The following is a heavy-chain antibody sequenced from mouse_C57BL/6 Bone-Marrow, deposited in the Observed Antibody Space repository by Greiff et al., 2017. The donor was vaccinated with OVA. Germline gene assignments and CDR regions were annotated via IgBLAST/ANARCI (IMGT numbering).Heavy chain of an antibody. CDR3: ARWGPGYDYDRGFDY. CDR1: GYTFTSYW. D-gene: IGHD2-4*01. J-gene: IGHJ2*01. V-gene: IGHV1-55*01. Sequence: QVQLQQPGAELVKPGASVKMSCKASGYTFTSYWITWVKQRPGQGLEWIGDIYPGSGSTNYNEKFKSKATLTVDTSSSTAYMQLSSLTSEDSAVYYCARWGPGYDYDRGFDYWGQGTTLTVSS. CDR2: IYPGSGST.